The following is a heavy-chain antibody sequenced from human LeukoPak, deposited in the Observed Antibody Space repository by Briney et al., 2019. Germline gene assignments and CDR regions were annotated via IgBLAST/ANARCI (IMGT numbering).Heavy chain of an antibody. Sequence: GGSLRLSCAASGFTFSSYWMSWVRQAPGKGLEWVANIKQDGSEKYYVDSVKGRFTISRDNAKNSLYLQMNSLRAEDTAVYYCARGPSAEGPNFFDYWGQGTLVTVSS. D-gene: IGHD2-8*01. J-gene: IGHJ4*02. CDR1: GFTFSSYW. CDR3: ARGPSAEGPNFFDY. CDR2: IKQDGSEK. V-gene: IGHV3-7*04.